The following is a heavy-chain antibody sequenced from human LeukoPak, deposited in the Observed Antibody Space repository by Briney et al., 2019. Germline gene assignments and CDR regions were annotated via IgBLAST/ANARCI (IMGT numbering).Heavy chain of an antibody. CDR3: ARDRGVVVTARSYYFDY. CDR2: ISSSSSYI. V-gene: IGHV3-21*01. CDR1: GFNFSSYS. Sequence: GGSLRLSCAASGFNFSSYSMIWVRQAPGKGLAWVSSISSSSSYIYYADSVKGRFTISRGNAKNSLYLQMNSLRAEDTAVYYCARDRGVVVTARSYYFDYWGQGTLVTVSS. J-gene: IGHJ4*02. D-gene: IGHD2-21*02.